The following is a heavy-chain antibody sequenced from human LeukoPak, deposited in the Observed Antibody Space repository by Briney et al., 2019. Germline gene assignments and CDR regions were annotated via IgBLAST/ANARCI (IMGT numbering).Heavy chain of an antibody. CDR1: GYTFTSYG. J-gene: IGHJ4*02. CDR2: ISAYNGNT. Sequence: GASVKVSCKASGYTFTSYGITWVRQAPGQGLEGRGWISAYNGNTNYAQKLQGRVTMTTDTSKSTAYMELRSLRSDDTAVYYCARVGPSSYYYDSSGYYLEDFDYWGQGTLVTVSS. D-gene: IGHD3-22*01. CDR3: ARVGPSSYYYDSSGYYLEDFDY. V-gene: IGHV1-18*01.